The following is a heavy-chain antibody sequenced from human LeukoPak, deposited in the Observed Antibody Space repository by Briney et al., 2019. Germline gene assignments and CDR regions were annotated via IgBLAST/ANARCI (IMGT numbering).Heavy chain of an antibody. CDR3: ARDGVGYYYKDV. CDR2: IKQDGSDN. Sequence: GGSLRLSCASSGFTFSNYWMTWVRQAPGKGLEWVANIKQDGSDNYYVDSVKGRFTISRDNAKNSLYLQMNSLRAEDTAVYYCARDGVGYYYKDVWGKGATVTVSS. CDR1: GFTFSNYW. V-gene: IGHV3-7*01. D-gene: IGHD3-3*01. J-gene: IGHJ6*03.